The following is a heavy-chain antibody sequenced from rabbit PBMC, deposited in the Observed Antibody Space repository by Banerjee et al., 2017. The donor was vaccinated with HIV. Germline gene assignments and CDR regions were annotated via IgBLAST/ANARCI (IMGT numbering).Heavy chain of an antibody. CDR2: IVAGSGSS. CDR1: GFSFSSSYY. CDR3: ASKYVTSSIDL. Sequence: QSLEESGGDLVKPGASLTLTCTASGFSFSSSYYMCCVRQAPGKGLEWIGTIVAGSGSSYYASWAKGRFTISKTSSTTVTLQMTSLTAADTATYFCASKYVTSSIDLWGPGTLVTVS. D-gene: IGHD1-1*01. V-gene: IGHV1S40*01. J-gene: IGHJ4*01.